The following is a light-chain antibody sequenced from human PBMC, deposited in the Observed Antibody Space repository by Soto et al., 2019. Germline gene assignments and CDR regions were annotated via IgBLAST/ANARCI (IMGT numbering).Light chain of an antibody. V-gene: IGLV4-69*01. J-gene: IGLJ2*01. CDR2: LHSDGSH. CDR1: SGYSNYD. CDR3: QTWGAGIRV. Sequence: QLVLTQSPSASASLGASVKLTCTLSSGYSNYDIAWHQQQPKKGPRCLMKLHSDGSHIKGDGIPDRFSGSSSGAERYLTISSLQPEDEADYYCQTWGAGIRVFGGGTKLTVL.